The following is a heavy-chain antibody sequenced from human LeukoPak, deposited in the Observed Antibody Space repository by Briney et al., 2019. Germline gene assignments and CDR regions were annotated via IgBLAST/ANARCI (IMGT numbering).Heavy chain of an antibody. CDR3: ANEGSSLVIHAFDI. Sequence: GGSLRLSCAASGFTFSSYAMSWVRQAPGKGLEWVSAISGSGGSTYYADSVKGRFTISRDNSKNTVYLQTNSLRTEDTALYYCANEGSSLVIHAFDIWGQGTVVTVSS. J-gene: IGHJ3*02. CDR2: ISGSGGST. V-gene: IGHV3-23*01. CDR1: GFTFSSYA. D-gene: IGHD2-21*01.